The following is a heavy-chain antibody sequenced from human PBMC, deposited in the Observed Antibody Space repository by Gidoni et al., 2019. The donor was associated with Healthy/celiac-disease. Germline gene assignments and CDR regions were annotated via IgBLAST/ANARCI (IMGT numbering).Heavy chain of an antibody. CDR3: ARIRVTHYYYYMDV. Sequence: QVTLRESGPALVTPTQTLTLTCTFSGFSLSTSGMCVSWIRQPPGKALEWLARIDWDDDKYYSTSLKTRLTISKDTSKNQVVLTMTNMDPVDTATYYCARIRVTHYYYYMDVWGKGTTVTVSS. J-gene: IGHJ6*03. CDR1: GFSLSTSGMC. CDR2: IDWDDDK. V-gene: IGHV2-70*15. D-gene: IGHD4-4*01.